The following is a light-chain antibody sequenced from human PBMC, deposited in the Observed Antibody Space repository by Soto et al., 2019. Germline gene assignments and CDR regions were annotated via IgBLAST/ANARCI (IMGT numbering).Light chain of an antibody. CDR2: DVS. CDR1: SSDVGGYSY. V-gene: IGLV2-14*01. Sequence: QSVLTQPASVSGSPGQSITISCTGTSSDVGGYSYVSWYQQHPGKAPKLMIYDVSNRPSGVSTRFSGSKSGNTASLTISGLQAEDEADYYCSSYTSSSTLVFGGGTKLTVL. J-gene: IGLJ2*01. CDR3: SSYTSSSTLV.